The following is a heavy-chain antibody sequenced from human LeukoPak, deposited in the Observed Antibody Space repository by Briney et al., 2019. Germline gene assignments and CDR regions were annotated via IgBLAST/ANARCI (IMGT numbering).Heavy chain of an antibody. J-gene: IGHJ4*02. V-gene: IGHV3-48*01. D-gene: IGHD4-17*01. Sequence: PGGSLRLSCAASGFTFSSYSMNWVRQAPGKGLECVSYISGSSDTIHYADSVKGRFTISRDNAKNSLYLQMNSLRAEDTAVYYCARDLTVTGIFDYWGQGTLVTVSS. CDR1: GFTFSSYS. CDR3: ARDLTVTGIFDY. CDR2: ISGSSDTI.